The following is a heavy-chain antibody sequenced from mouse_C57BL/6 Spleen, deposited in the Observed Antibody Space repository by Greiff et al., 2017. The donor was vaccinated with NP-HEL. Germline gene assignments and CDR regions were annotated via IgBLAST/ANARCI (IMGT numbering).Heavy chain of an antibody. J-gene: IGHJ3*01. D-gene: IGHD2-5*01. CDR2: IDPSDSYT. CDR1: GYTFTSYW. CDR3: ARGAYYSNYEKAWFAY. Sequence: VQLQQSGAELVMPGASVKLSCKASGYTFTSYWMHWVKQRPGQGLEWIGEIDPSDSYTNYNQKFKGKSTLTVDKSSSTAYMQLSSLTSEDSAVYYCARGAYYSNYEKAWFAYWGQGTLVTVSA. V-gene: IGHV1-69*01.